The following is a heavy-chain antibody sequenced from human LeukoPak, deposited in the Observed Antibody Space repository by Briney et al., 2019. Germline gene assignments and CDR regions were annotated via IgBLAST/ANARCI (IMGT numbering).Heavy chain of an antibody. J-gene: IGHJ4*02. D-gene: IGHD3-10*01. CDR1: GFTFSSYW. CDR3: ARDRQYYGSGSYFTFDY. V-gene: IGHV3-7*01. Sequence: GGSLRLSCVASGFTFSSYWMSWVRQAPGKGLEWVAIIKQDESEKYYVDSVKGRFTISRDNSKSTLYLQMNSLRAEDTAVYYCARDRQYYGSGSYFTFDYWGQGTLVTVSS. CDR2: IKQDESEK.